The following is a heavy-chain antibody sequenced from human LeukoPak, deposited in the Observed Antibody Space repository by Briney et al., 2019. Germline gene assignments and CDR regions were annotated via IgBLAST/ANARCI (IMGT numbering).Heavy chain of an antibody. V-gene: IGHV4-34*01. J-gene: IGHJ3*02. CDR3: ARNPTSKTMSRDSFDI. CDR2: ISHTGTT. Sequence: PSETLSLTCTVSGGSISSYYWSWIRQPPGKGLEWIGEISHTGTTRSNPSLKSRVTISVDTPKNQFSLRLTSVTAADTAVYYCARNPTSKTMSRDSFDIWGQGTFVTVSS. D-gene: IGHD3-10*02. CDR1: GGSISSYY.